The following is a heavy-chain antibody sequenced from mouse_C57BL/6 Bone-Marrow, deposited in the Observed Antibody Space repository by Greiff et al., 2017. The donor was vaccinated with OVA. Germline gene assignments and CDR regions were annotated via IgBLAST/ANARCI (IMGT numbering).Heavy chain of an antibody. J-gene: IGHJ4*01. V-gene: IGHV5-2*01. Sequence: EVNLVESGGGLVQPGESLKLSCESNEYEFPSHDMSWVRKTPEKRLELVAAINSDGGSTYYPDTMERRFIISRDNTKKTLYLQMSSLRSEDTALYYCASPIYDGDAMDYWGQGTSVTVSS. CDR2: INSDGGST. D-gene: IGHD2-3*01. CDR3: ASPIYDGDAMDY. CDR1: EYEFPSHD.